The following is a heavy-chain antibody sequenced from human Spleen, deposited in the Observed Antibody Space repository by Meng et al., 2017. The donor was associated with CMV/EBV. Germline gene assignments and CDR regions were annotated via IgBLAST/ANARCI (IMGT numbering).Heavy chain of an antibody. D-gene: IGHD3-3*01. CDR3: ARDRNGYDFWSGYSSDYYYYGMDV. CDR2: INNYGGSP. J-gene: IGHJ6*02. V-gene: IGHV3-21*01. CDR1: GFTFSSYG. Sequence: GESLKISCAASGFTFSSYGMSWVRQAPGRGLEWVSAINNYGGSPSYADSVKGRFTLSRDNAKNSLYLQMNSLRAEDTAVYYCARDRNGYDFWSGYSSDYYYYGMDVWGQGTTVTVSS.